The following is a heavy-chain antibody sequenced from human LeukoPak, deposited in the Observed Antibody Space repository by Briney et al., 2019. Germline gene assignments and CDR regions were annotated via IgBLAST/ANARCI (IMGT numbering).Heavy chain of an antibody. CDR3: ARDGYFDY. CDR1: GYTFTGYY. V-gene: IGHV1-18*04. J-gene: IGHJ4*02. Sequence: ASVKVSCKASGYTFTGYYMHWVRQAPGQGLEWMGWISAHNGNTNYAQKLQGRVTMTTDTSTSTAYMELRSLRSDDTAVYYCARDGYFDYWGQGTLVTVSS. CDR2: ISAHNGNT.